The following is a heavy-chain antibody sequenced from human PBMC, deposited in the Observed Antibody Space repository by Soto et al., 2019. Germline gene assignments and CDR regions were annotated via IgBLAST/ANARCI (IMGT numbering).Heavy chain of an antibody. Sequence: QVHLVQSGAEVKKPGASVKVSCKASGYTFTSFDINWVRQATGQGLEWMGWMNPNSGNTGYTQKFQGRVTMTRNTSISTAYMELSSLRSDDTAVYYCARGPPPQGYSDYTYRYWGQGSLVTVSS. J-gene: IGHJ4*02. CDR2: MNPNSGNT. D-gene: IGHD4-17*01. CDR3: ARGPPPQGYSDYTYRY. V-gene: IGHV1-8*01. CDR1: GYTFTSFD.